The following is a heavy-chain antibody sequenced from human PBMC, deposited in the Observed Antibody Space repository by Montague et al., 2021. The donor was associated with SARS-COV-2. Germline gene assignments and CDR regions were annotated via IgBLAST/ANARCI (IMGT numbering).Heavy chain of an antibody. J-gene: IGHJ1*01. CDR3: ARQHITPCYREYFEH. D-gene: IGHD2-2*01. CDR2: ITSGGSNT. CDR1: GFIFSNFA. Sequence: SLRLSCAASGFIFSNFAFRWVRQAPGKGLERVAVITSGGSNTFYADSVKGRFTISRDNSKNTLYLQLNSLRPEDTAVYYCARQHITPCYREYFEHWGRGTLVTVSS. V-gene: IGHV3-23*03.